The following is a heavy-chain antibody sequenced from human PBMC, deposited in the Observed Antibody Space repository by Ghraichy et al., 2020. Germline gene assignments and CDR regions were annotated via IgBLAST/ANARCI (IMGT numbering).Heavy chain of an antibody. CDR1: GFMFNTYE. D-gene: IGHD4-17*01. CDR3: ARDSGYGDYEGTFLDY. CDR2: MSSRGSAI. J-gene: IGHJ4*02. Sequence: GGSLRLSCEASGFMFNTYEMNWVRQAPGKGLEWISSMSSRGSAIYYADSVKGRFTISRDNARNSLYLLMNSPRAEDTAVYYCARDSGYGDYEGTFLDYWGQGTLVTVSS. V-gene: IGHV3-48*03.